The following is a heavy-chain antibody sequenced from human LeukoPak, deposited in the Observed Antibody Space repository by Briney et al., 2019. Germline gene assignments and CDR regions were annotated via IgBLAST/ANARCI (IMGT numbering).Heavy chain of an antibody. D-gene: IGHD4-11*01. CDR1: GFTLSTYP. J-gene: IGHJ4*02. V-gene: IGHV3-23*01. Sequence: AGGSLRLSCAAPGFTLSTYPIAWVPQAPGKGLEWVQTISSTGGSRYCADSAKGRFTISRDNSKNTLHLQMNSLRAEDTAIYFCAKTRDKMTTVLLWDYWGQGALVTVSS. CDR3: AKTRDKMTTVLLWDY. CDR2: ISSTGGSR.